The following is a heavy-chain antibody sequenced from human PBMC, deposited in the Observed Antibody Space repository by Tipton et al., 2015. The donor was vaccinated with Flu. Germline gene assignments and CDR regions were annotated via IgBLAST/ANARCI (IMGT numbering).Heavy chain of an antibody. D-gene: IGHD2-15*01. CDR2: ISAYNGNT. CDR3: ARGIDRRAVVVAPPHQYMDV. CDR1: GYTFTSYG. J-gene: IGHJ6*03. Sequence: QSGAEVKKPGASVKVSCKASGYTFTSYGISWVRQAPGQGLEWMGWISAYNGNTNYAQKLQGRVTMTTDTSTSTAYMELRSLRSDDTAVYYCARGIDRRAVVVAPPHQYMDVWGKGTTVTVSS. V-gene: IGHV1-18*04.